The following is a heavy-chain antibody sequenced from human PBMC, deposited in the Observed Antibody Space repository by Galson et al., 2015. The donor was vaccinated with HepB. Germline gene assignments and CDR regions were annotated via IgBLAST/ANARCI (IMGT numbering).Heavy chain of an antibody. Sequence: SVKVSCKASGYTFTSYGISWVRQAPGQGLEWMGWISAYNGNTNYAQKLQGRVTMTTDTSTSTVYMELRSLRSDDTAVYYCARDGKRNVDLNDYWGQGTLVTVSS. V-gene: IGHV1-18*04. D-gene: IGHD3/OR15-3a*01. CDR1: GYTFTSYG. CDR2: ISAYNGNT. CDR3: ARDGKRNVDLNDY. J-gene: IGHJ4*02.